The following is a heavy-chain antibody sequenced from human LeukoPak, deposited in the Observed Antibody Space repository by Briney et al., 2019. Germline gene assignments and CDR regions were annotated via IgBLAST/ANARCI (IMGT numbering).Heavy chain of an antibody. V-gene: IGHV5-51*01. Sequence: GESLKISCKGSGYSFTSYWIGWVRQMPGKGLEWMGIIYPGDSDTRYSPSFQGQVTISADKSISTAYLQRSSLKASDTAMYYCARGLLWFGELNPDAFDIWGQGTMVTVSS. CDR2: IYPGDSDT. D-gene: IGHD3-10*01. CDR3: ARGLLWFGELNPDAFDI. CDR1: GYSFTSYW. J-gene: IGHJ3*02.